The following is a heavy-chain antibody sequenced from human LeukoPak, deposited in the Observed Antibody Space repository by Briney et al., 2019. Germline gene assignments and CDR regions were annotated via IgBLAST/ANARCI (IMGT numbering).Heavy chain of an antibody. J-gene: IGHJ4*02. CDR2: IYYSGST. CDR3: ASGYCSSTSCYLTRWFDY. CDR1: GGSISSGGYY. Sequence: PSETLSLTCTVSGGSISSGGYYWSWIRQHPGKGLEWIGYIYYSGSTYYNPSLKSRVTISVDTSKNQSSLKLSSVTAADTAVYYCASGYCSSTSCYLTRWFDYWGQGTLVTVSS. D-gene: IGHD2-2*01. V-gene: IGHV4-31*03.